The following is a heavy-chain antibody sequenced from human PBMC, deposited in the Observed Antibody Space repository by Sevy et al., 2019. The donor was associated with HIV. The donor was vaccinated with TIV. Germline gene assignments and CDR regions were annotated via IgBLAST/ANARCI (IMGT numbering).Heavy chain of an antibody. V-gene: IGHV5-51*01. CDR3: ARWATYYYDTSGFKYFDR. J-gene: IGHJ5*02. D-gene: IGHD3-22*01. CDR2: IYPADSDI. Sequence: GESLKTSCKGSGYSFTSYWIGWVRQIPGKGLEWMGIIYPADSDIRYSPSFQGQVTISADKSISTAYLQWSSLKASDTAMYYCARWATYYYDTSGFKYFDRWGQGTLVTVSS. CDR1: GYSFTSYW.